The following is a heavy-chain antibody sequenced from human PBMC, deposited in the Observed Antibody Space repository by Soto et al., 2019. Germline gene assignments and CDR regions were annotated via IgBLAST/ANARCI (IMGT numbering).Heavy chain of an antibody. V-gene: IGHV4-4*02. J-gene: IGHJ4*02. Sequence: QVELQESGPRLVKSSGTLSLTCEVSSGSISTGNWWSWVRQPPGKGLEWIGEIYYTGATNYNPSHNHLVNMTINNSKDQFSLILTSATASVTAVYYCARVCSSGSCWMYYFDFWGQGILVSVSS. D-gene: IGHD6-13*01. CDR1: SGSISTGNW. CDR2: IYYTGAT. CDR3: ARVCSSGSCWMYYFDF.